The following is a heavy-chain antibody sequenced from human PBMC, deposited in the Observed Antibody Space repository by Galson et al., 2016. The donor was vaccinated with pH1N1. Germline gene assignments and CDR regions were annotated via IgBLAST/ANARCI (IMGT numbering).Heavy chain of an antibody. J-gene: IGHJ2*01. V-gene: IGHV1-69*13. CDR1: GGTFGSFG. D-gene: IGHD3-22*01. Sequence: SVKVSCKASGGTFGSFGINWVRQAPGQGLEWMGGIIPIFNTAKYARNLQGRVTITADESTTTAYMELSSLRSDDTAVCFCAREDYYDTDLSDWYFDLWGRGTLLTVSS. CDR3: AREDYYDTDLSDWYFDL. CDR2: IIPIFNTA.